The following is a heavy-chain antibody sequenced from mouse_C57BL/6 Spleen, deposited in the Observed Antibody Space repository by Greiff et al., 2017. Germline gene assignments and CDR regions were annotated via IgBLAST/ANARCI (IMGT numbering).Heavy chain of an antibody. J-gene: IGHJ4*01. CDR1: GYAFTNYL. CDR2: INPGSGGT. V-gene: IGHV1-54*01. CDR3: ASRRYYAMDY. Sequence: QVQLQQSGAELVRPGTSVKVSCKASGYAFTNYLIEWVKQRPGQGLEWIGVINPGSGGTNYNEKFKGKETLTADKSSSTAYMQLSSLTSEDSAVYFCASRRYYAMDYWGQGTSVTVSS.